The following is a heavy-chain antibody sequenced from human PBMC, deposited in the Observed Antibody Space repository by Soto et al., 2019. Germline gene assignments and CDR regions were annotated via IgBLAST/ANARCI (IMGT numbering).Heavy chain of an antibody. Sequence: PSETLSLTCTVSGGSISSSRCHWGWIRQPPGKGLEWIGYIYYSGSTNYNPSLKSRVTISVDTSKNQFSLKLSSVTAADTAVYYCARVWGYYFDYWGQGTLVTVSS. CDR1: GGSISSSRCH. V-gene: IGHV4-61*05. CDR2: IYYSGST. D-gene: IGHD2-21*01. J-gene: IGHJ4*02. CDR3: ARVWGYYFDY.